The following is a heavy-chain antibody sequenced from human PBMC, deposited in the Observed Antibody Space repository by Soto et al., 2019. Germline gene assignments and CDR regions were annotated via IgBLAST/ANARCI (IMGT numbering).Heavy chain of an antibody. CDR2: IYYSGST. J-gene: IGHJ5*02. Sequence: SETLSLTCTVSGGSISRYYWNWIRQPPGKGLEWIGYIYYSGSTNYNPSLKSRDTISEDTSKNQFSLKLSTVTAADTVVYYCARDPGSGSYYGWFDPWGQGTLVTVSS. CDR3: ARDPGSGSYYGWFDP. D-gene: IGHD3-10*01. V-gene: IGHV4-59*01. CDR1: GGSISRYY.